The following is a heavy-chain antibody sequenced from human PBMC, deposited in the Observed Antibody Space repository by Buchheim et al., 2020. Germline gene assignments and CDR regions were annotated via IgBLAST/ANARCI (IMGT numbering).Heavy chain of an antibody. CDR1: GFTVSSNY. CDR2: IYSGGST. CDR3: AREVRAVAVHNWFDP. V-gene: IGHV3-66*01. Sequence: EVQLVESGGGLVQPGGSLRLSCAASGFTVSSNYMSWVRQAPGKGLEWVSVIYSGGSTYYADSVKGRFTISRDNSKNTLYLQMNSLRAEDTAVYYCAREVRAVAVHNWFDPWGQGTL. D-gene: IGHD6-19*01. J-gene: IGHJ5*02.